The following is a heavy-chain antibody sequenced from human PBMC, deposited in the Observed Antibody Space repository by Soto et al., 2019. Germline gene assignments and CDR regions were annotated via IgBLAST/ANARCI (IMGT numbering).Heavy chain of an antibody. V-gene: IGHV4-59*01. J-gene: IGHJ6*02. CDR1: GGSISSYY. D-gene: IGHD2-21*02. CDR2: IYYSGST. CDR3: ARYCGGDCYPHYYYGMDV. Sequence: SETLSLTCTVSGGSISSYYWSWIRQPPGKGLEWIGYIYYSGSTNYNPSLKSRVTISVDTSKNQFSLKLSSVTAADTAVYYCARYCGGDCYPHYYYGMDVWGQGTTVTVSS.